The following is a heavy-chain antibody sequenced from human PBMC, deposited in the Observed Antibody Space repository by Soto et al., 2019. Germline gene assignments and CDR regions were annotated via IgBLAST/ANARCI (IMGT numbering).Heavy chain of an antibody. V-gene: IGHV5-51*01. D-gene: IGHD2-21*02. J-gene: IGHJ4*02. CDR1: GYSFTSFW. Sequence: GESLKISCKGSGYSFTSFWIAWVRQMPGKGLEWMGIIYVDDSETRYSPSFQGQVTISADKSINTAYLQWNSLKASDTAIYYCARGDRGEYWGQGTLVTVSS. CDR3: ARGDRGEY. CDR2: IYVDDSET.